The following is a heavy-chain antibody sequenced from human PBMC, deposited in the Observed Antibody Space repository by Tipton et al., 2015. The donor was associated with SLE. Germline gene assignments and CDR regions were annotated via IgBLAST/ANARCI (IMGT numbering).Heavy chain of an antibody. Sequence: TLSLTCTVSAGSITSRSYYWAWFRQPPGKGLEWIGTIYHSGSTYYNPSLKSRVTISVDTSKNQFSLKLRSVTAADTAVYYCARLKGRLELPGYHYYMDVWGKGTTVTVSS. D-gene: IGHD1-7*01. V-gene: IGHV4-39*01. CDR1: AGSITSRSYY. CDR3: ARLKGRLELPGYHYYMDV. CDR2: IYHSGST. J-gene: IGHJ6*03.